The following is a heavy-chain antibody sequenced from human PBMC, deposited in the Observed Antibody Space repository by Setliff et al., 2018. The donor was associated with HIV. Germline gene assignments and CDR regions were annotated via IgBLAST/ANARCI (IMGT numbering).Heavy chain of an antibody. D-gene: IGHD3-9*01. Sequence: ASVKVSCKASGYTFTDYSMHWVRQAPGQGLEWMGWISPLNGNTRIAQRFRGRVTMTRDTSINTAFMELSSLRSDDTAVYYCARDYRTTDILSSGYMDVWGKGTTVTVSS. CDR3: ARDYRTTDILSSGYMDV. CDR2: ISPLNGNT. J-gene: IGHJ6*03. V-gene: IGHV1-2*02. CDR1: GYTFTDYS.